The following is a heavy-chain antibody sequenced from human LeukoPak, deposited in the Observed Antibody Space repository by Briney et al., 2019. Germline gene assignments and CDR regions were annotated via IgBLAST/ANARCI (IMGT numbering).Heavy chain of an antibody. V-gene: IGHV3-30-3*01. D-gene: IGHD1-26*01. CDR2: ISYDGSNK. J-gene: IGHJ3*02. CDR3: ARDGSGSYGAFDI. Sequence: GGSLRLSCAASGFTFSSYAMHWVRQAPGKGLEWVAVISYDGSNKYYADSVKGRFTISRDNSKNTLYLQMNSLRAEDTAVYYCARDGSGSYGAFDIWGQGTMVTVSS. CDR1: GFTFSSYA.